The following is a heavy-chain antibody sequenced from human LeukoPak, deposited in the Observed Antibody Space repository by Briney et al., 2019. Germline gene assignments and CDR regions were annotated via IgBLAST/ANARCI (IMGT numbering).Heavy chain of an antibody. CDR2: ISSSGGII. V-gene: IGHV3-11*04. CDR3: SRGGIRESGGWSGY. Sequence: GGSLRLSCAASRFTVSNNYMSWVRRAPGKGLEWVSSISSSGGIIYYADSVTGRFTISRDNTKNSLYLQMNSLRAEDTAVYYCSRGGIRESGGWSGYWGLGTLVTVSS. D-gene: IGHD6-19*01. CDR1: RFTVSNNY. J-gene: IGHJ4*02.